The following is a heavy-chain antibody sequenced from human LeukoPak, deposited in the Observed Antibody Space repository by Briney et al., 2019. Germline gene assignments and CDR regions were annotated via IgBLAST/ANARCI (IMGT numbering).Heavy chain of an antibody. Sequence: PGGSLRLSCAASGFTFSSYSMNWVRQAPGKGLEWVSAISGDSRYIYYADSVRGRFTISRDNAENSLYLQMNSLRVEDTAVYYCARAPTVLVGYCSSSSCQADYWGQGTLVAVSS. CDR2: ISGDSRYI. J-gene: IGHJ4*02. V-gene: IGHV3-21*01. D-gene: IGHD2-2*01. CDR1: GFTFSSYS. CDR3: ARAPTVLVGYCSSSSCQADY.